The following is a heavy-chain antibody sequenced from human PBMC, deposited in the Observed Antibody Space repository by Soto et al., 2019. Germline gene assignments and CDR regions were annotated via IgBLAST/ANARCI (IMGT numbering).Heavy chain of an antibody. CDR1: GYTFTSYA. D-gene: IGHD4-4*01. V-gene: IGHV1-3*01. J-gene: IGHJ6*02. CDR2: INAGNGDT. Sequence: QVQLVQSGAEVKKPGASVKVSCKASGYTFTSYAMHWVRQAPGQRLEWMGWINAGNGDTKYSQKFQGRVTITRDTSASTAYMELSRLRSEDTAVYYWASSYSNYVLIYYYYYGMDVWGQGTTVTVSS. CDR3: ASSYSNYVLIYYYYYGMDV.